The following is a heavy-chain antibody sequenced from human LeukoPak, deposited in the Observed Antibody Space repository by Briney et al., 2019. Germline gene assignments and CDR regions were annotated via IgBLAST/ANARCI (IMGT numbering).Heavy chain of an antibody. D-gene: IGHD1-26*01. Sequence: GGSLRLSCAASGFTFSSYEMNWVRQAPGKGLEWVSYISSSGSTIYYADSVKGRFTISRDNAKNSLYLQMNSLRAEDTAVYYCARSSYRADYWGQGTLVTVSS. CDR3: ARSSYRADY. CDR2: ISSSGSTI. J-gene: IGHJ4*02. V-gene: IGHV3-48*03. CDR1: GFTFSSYE.